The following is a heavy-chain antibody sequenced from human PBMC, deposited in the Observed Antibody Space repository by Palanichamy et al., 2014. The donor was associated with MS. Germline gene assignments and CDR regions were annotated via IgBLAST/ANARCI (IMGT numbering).Heavy chain of an antibody. Sequence: QVQLVQSGAEVKKPGSSVKVSCKASGGTFSSYAISWVRQAPGQGLEWMGRIIPILGIANYAQKFQGRVTITADRSTSTAYMELSSLRSEDTAVYYCARDPRATVTYNWFDPWGQGTLVTVSS. CDR1: GGTFSSYA. D-gene: IGHD4-17*01. CDR2: IIPILGIA. V-gene: IGHV1-69*04. J-gene: IGHJ5*02. CDR3: ARDPRATVTYNWFDP.